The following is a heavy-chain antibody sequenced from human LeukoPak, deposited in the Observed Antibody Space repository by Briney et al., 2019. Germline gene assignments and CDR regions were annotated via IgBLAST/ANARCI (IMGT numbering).Heavy chain of an antibody. J-gene: IGHJ6*03. CDR2: IYYSGST. CDR1: GDSISSSSYY. D-gene: IGHD6-13*01. CDR3: ARHGVSSSWYSEKYYYYYYMDV. Sequence: PSETLSLTCTVSGDSISSSSYYWGWIRQPPGKGLQWIGSIYYSGSTYYNPSLKSRVTISVDTSKNQFSLKLSSVTAADTAVYYCARHGVSSSWYSEKYYYYYYMDVWGKGTTVTISS. V-gene: IGHV4-39*01.